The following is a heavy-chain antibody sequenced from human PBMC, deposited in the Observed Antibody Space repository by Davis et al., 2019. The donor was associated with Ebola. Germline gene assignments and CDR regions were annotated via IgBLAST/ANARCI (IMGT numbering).Heavy chain of an antibody. Sequence: SETLSLTCTVYGGSIESDYWSWIRLSPGKGLEWIAYIHGSGTTNYNPSPKSRVTISVDTPKNRFSLKLSSVTAADTAVYYCARVEHCSSISCYPGSYWGQGILVTVSS. V-gene: IGHV4-59*01. CDR2: IHGSGTT. D-gene: IGHD2-2*01. CDR1: GGSIESDY. J-gene: IGHJ4*02. CDR3: ARVEHCSSISCYPGSY.